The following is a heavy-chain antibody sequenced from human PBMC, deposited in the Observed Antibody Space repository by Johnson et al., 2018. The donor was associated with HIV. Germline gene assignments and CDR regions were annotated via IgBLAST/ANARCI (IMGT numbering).Heavy chain of an antibody. CDR2: INSDGTIT. CDR1: GFTFISYW. V-gene: IGHV3-74*02. Sequence: VQLVESGGGLVQPGGSLRLSCAASGFTFISYWMHWVRQAPGKGLVWVSRINSDGTITSYADSVKGRFTISRDDSKNTLLLQMKSLRAEDTAVYFCARKSVINFDAFDIWGQGTLVIVSS. J-gene: IGHJ3*02. D-gene: IGHD4-23*01. CDR3: ARKSVINFDAFDI.